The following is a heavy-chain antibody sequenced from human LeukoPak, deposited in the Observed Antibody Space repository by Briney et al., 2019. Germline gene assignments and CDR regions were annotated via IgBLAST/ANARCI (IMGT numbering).Heavy chain of an antibody. V-gene: IGHV3-43D*03. Sequence: GGSLRLSCAASGFTFDDYAMHWVRQAPGKGLEWVSLISWDGGSTYYADSVKGRFTISRDNSKNSLYLQMNSLRAEDTALYYCAKDGGSGRYYYMDVWGKGTTVTVSS. CDR1: GFTFDDYA. CDR3: AKDGGSGRYYYMDV. D-gene: IGHD3-10*01. CDR2: ISWDGGST. J-gene: IGHJ6*03.